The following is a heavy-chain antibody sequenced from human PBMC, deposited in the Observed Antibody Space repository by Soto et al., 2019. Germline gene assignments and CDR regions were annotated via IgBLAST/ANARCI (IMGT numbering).Heavy chain of an antibody. CDR3: TTGVDGYNPFDY. V-gene: IGHV3-15*07. J-gene: IGHJ4*02. D-gene: IGHD5-12*01. CDR2: IKSKAHGETA. Sequence: EAQLVESGGGLVEPGGSLRVSCAASGFSFSDAWMIWVRQAPGKGLEWVGRIKSKAHGETADYAAPVKGRFTISRDDSKNTVYXQMNSLKIEDTAVYYCTTGVDGYNPFDYWGQGTLVTVSS. CDR1: GFSFSDAW.